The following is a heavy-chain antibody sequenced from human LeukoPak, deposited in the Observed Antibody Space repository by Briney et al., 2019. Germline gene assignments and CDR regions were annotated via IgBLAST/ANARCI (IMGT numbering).Heavy chain of an antibody. CDR3: ARELVGQYCSGGSCYDFYYYYYVDV. D-gene: IGHD2-15*01. J-gene: IGHJ6*03. V-gene: IGHV4-4*07. CDR1: GGSISSCY. Sequence: PSETLSLTCTVSGGSISSCYWSWIRQPAGKGLEWIGRIYTSGSTNYNPSLKSRVTMSVDTSKNQFSLKLSSVTAADTAVYYCARELVGQYCSGGSCYDFYYYYYVDVWGKGTTVTVSS. CDR2: IYTSGST.